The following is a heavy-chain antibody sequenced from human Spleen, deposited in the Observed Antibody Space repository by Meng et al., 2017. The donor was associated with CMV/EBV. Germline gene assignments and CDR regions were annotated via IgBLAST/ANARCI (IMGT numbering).Heavy chain of an antibody. Sequence: GGSLRLSCAASGFTFSSYAMHWVRQAPGKGLEWVSVIVGSGGGTYYAGSVKGRFTISRDNSKSTLYLQMNSLRAEDTAVYYCARDPRNTVTTYPTHLYYYYGMDVWGQGTTVTVSS. D-gene: IGHD4-17*01. CDR3: ARDPRNTVTTYPTHLYYYYGMDV. CDR2: IVGSGGGT. CDR1: GFTFSSYA. J-gene: IGHJ6*02. V-gene: IGHV3-23*01.